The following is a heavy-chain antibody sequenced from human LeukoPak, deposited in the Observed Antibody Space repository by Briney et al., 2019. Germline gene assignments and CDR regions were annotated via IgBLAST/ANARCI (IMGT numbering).Heavy chain of an antibody. J-gene: IGHJ5*01. Sequence: GGSLRLSCAASGFTFSSYAMSWVRQAPGKGLNWVSAISGSGGSTYYADSVKGRFTISRDNSKNTLYLQMNSLRAEDTAVYYCAPGTTTASNWFDSWGQGNLVTVSS. CDR2: ISGSGGST. CDR3: APGTTTASNWFDS. D-gene: IGHD1-14*01. V-gene: IGHV3-23*01. CDR1: GFTFSSYA.